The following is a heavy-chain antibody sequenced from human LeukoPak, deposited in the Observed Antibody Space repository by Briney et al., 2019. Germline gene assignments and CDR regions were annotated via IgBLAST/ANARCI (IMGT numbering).Heavy chain of an antibody. CDR3: AREWFKTHDY. D-gene: IGHD3-10*01. CDR2: ISRSGSTK. J-gene: IGHJ4*02. CDR1: AFTFSSYG. Sequence: GGSLRLSCAASAFTFSSYGMNWVRQAPGKGLGWVSYISRSGSTKHYTDSVKGRFTISRDNAKNSLYLQMNSLRAEDTAVYYCAREWFKTHDYWGQGTLVTVSS. V-gene: IGHV3-48*03.